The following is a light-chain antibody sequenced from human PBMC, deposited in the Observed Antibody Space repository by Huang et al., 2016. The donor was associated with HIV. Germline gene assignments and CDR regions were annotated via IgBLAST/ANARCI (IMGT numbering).Light chain of an antibody. Sequence: DIQMTQSPSSLSASVRNRVTITFRASQAIAKSLAWYQQKPGKAPKLLLYAASRLESGVPYRFSGSGSGTDYTLTISSLQPEDFATYYCQQYHSTPYTFGQGTKLEIK. CDR2: AAS. J-gene: IGKJ2*01. CDR1: QAIAKS. CDR3: QQYHSTPYT. V-gene: IGKV1-NL1*01.